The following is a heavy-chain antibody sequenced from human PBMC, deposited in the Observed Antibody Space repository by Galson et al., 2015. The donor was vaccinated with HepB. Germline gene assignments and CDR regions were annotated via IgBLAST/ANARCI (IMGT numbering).Heavy chain of an antibody. J-gene: IGHJ4*02. CDR2: INAGNGNT. CDR3: GRLSPRFPGYSSSWYGVYYFDY. Sequence: SVKASCKASGYTFTSYAMHWVRQAPGQRLEWMGWINAGNGNTKYSQKFQGRVTITRDTSASTAYMELSSLRSEDTAVYYCGRLSPRFPGYSSSWYGVYYFDYWGQGTLVTVSS. CDR1: GYTFTSYA. V-gene: IGHV1-3*01. D-gene: IGHD6-13*01.